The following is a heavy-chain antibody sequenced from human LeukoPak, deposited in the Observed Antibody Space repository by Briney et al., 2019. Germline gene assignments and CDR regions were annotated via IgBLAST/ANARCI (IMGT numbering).Heavy chain of an antibody. CDR2: INPNSGGT. J-gene: IGHJ5*02. D-gene: IGHD6-13*01. V-gene: IGHV1-2*06. CDR1: GYTFTGYY. CDR3: ARPPRIAAAGRNWFDP. Sequence: GASVKVSCKASGYTFTGYYMHRVRQAPGQGLEWMGRINPNSGGTNYAQKFQGRVTMTRDTSISTAYMELSRLRSDDTAVYYCARPPRIAAAGRNWFDPWGQGTLVTVSS.